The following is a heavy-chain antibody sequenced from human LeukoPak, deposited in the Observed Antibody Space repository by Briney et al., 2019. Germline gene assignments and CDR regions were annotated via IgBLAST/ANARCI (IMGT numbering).Heavy chain of an antibody. V-gene: IGHV3-30*02. Sequence: GGSLRLSCVASGFTFSSNGMHWVRQAPGKGLEWVAFIQYDGSKKYYADSVKGRFTISRDNSKNTLYLEMNSLRAEDTAVYYCAKDIGSYYDYWGQGILVTVSS. J-gene: IGHJ4*02. CDR1: GFTFSSNG. CDR3: AKDIGSYYDY. CDR2: IQYDGSKK. D-gene: IGHD3-10*01.